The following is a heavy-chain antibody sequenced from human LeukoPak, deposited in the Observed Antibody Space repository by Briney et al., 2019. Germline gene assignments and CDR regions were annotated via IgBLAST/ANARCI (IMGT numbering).Heavy chain of an antibody. J-gene: IGHJ6*03. CDR1: GITFSSFW. CDR3: AKTSGATPYYYYMDV. V-gene: IGHV3-23*01. CDR2: LSASGGIT. D-gene: IGHD3-10*01. Sequence: GGSLRLSCAASGITFSSFWMSWVRQAPGKGLEWVSGLSASGGITYYADSVKGRFTISRDNSKNKLYLQMNSLRAEDTAVYYCAKTSGATPYYYYMDVWGKGDTVTVSS.